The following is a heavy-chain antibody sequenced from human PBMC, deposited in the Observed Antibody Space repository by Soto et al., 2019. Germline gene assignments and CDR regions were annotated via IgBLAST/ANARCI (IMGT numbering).Heavy chain of an antibody. CDR1: GYTFTSYG. V-gene: IGHV1-18*01. Sequence: QVQLVQSGAEVKKHGASVKVSCKASGYTFTSYGISWVRQAPGQGLEWMGWISAYNGNTNYAEKLQGRVTMTTDTSTSTAYMELRSLSSDETAVYYCARDRGGSYYVSPTDYWGQGTLVTVSS. J-gene: IGHJ4*02. CDR2: ISAYNGNT. CDR3: ARDRGGSYYVSPTDY. D-gene: IGHD1-26*01.